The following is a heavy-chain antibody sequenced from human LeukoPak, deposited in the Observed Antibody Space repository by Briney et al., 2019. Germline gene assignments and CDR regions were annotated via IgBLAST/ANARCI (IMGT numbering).Heavy chain of an antibody. CDR2: ITSNGGTT. CDR3: ARDLTGTGDY. Sequence: GGSLRLSCDASGFTFSSYAMHWLRQAPGKGLEYVSSITSNGGTTYYADSVKGRFPISRDNSKNTLYLQMGRLRAEDMAVYYCARDLTGTGDYWGQGTLVTVSS. J-gene: IGHJ4*02. D-gene: IGHD1-20*01. V-gene: IGHV3-64*02. CDR1: GFTFSSYA.